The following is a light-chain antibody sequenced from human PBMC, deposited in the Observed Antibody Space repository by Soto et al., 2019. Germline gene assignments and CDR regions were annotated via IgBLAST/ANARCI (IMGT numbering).Light chain of an antibody. CDR1: SSDVGGYDY. CDR2: DVN. Sequence: ALTQPASVSGSPGQSITISCTGTSSDVGGYDYVSWYQQLPGKAPKLLIYDVNNRPSEVSHRFSGSKSGNTASLTISGLQAEDEADYYCSSYTGSSTFVFGTGTKVTVL. CDR3: SSYTGSSTFV. V-gene: IGLV2-14*01. J-gene: IGLJ1*01.